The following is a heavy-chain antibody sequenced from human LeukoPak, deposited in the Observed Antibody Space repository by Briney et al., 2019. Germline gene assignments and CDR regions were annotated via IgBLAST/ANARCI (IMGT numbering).Heavy chain of an antibody. CDR3: ARRKFYDTYLDP. J-gene: IGHJ5*02. V-gene: IGHV5-51*01. D-gene: IGHD2/OR15-2a*01. Sequence: GDSLKISCKGPEYDFANYWIGWVRQTPGRGLECMGIAHPATSIIHYGPSFQGQVTISFDRSLSTAYLQWTSLKASDSGMYFCARRKFYDTYLDPWGRGTLVTVSS. CDR1: EYDFANYW. CDR2: AHPATSII.